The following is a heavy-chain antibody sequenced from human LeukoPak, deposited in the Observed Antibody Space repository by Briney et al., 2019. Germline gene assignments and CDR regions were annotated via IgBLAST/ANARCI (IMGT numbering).Heavy chain of an antibody. CDR1: GGSISSGGYY. D-gene: IGHD1-1*01. J-gene: IGHJ4*02. CDR3: ARVPSNWNDGGGVDY. Sequence: SETLSLTCTVSGGSISSGGYYWSWIRQPPGKGLEWIGYIYHSGSTYYNPSLKSRVTISVDRSKNQFSLKLSSVTAADTAVYYCARVPSNWNDGGGVDYWGQGTLVTVSS. V-gene: IGHV4-30-2*01. CDR2: IYHSGST.